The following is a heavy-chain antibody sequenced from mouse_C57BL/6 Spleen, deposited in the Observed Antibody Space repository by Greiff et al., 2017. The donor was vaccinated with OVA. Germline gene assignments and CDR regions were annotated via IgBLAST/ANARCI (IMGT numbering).Heavy chain of an antibody. Sequence: VQLQQPGAELVRPGSSVKLSCKASGYTFTSYWMYWVKQRPIQGLEWIGNIDPSDSETHYNQKFKDKATLTVDKSSSTAYMQLSSLTSEDSAVYYCAREDYSNYDYWGQGTTLTVSS. J-gene: IGHJ2*01. V-gene: IGHV1-52*01. CDR1: GYTFTSYW. D-gene: IGHD2-5*01. CDR3: AREDYSNYDY. CDR2: IDPSDSET.